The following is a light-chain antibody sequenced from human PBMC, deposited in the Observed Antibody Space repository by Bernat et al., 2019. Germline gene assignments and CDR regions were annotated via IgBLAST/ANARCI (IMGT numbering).Light chain of an antibody. V-gene: IGKV1D-13*01. J-gene: IGKJ4*01. CDR3: IQYTNYPLT. CDR2: GAS. CDR1: QSIRAS. Sequence: ATVGDRVTITCMASQSIRASFNLYQQKPGKAPKRLVYGASRLDSGVPSRFIGSGSGTEFTLTINRLQPEDFATYYCIQYTNYPLTFGGGTKVEIK.